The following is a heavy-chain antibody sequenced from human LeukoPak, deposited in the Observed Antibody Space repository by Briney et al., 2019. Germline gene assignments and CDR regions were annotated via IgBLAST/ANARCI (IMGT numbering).Heavy chain of an antibody. D-gene: IGHD4-17*01. Sequence: SETLSLTCAVYGGSFSGYYWSWIRQPPGKGLEWIGEINHSGSTNYNPSLKSRVTISVDTSKNQFSLKLSSVTAADTAVYYCASAEKKRWHSTFDYWGQGTLVTVSS. J-gene: IGHJ4*02. CDR2: INHSGST. CDR3: ASAEKKRWHSTFDY. V-gene: IGHV4-34*01. CDR1: GGSFSGYY.